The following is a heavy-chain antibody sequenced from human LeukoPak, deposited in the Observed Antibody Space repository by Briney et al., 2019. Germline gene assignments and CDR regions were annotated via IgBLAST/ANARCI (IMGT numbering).Heavy chain of an antibody. CDR1: GYTFTSYA. CDR2: INAGNGNT. D-gene: IGHD2-8*01. J-gene: IGHJ4*02. Sequence: ASVKVSCKASGYTFTSYAMHWVRQAPGQRLEWMGWINAGNGNTKYSQKFQGRVTITRDTSASTAYMELSSLRSEDTAVYYCARYHEYCTNGVCPFDYWGQGTLVTVSS. V-gene: IGHV1-3*01. CDR3: ARYHEYCTNGVCPFDY.